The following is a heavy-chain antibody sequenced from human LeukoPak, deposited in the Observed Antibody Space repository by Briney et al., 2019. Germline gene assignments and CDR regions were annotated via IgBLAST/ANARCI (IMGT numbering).Heavy chain of an antibody. Sequence: SETLSLTCAVYGGSFSGYYWSWIRQPPGKGLEWIGSIYYSGSTYYNPSLKSRVTISVDTSKNQFSLKLSSVTAADTAVYYCARHVRGYSYGVGYWGQGTLVTVSS. CDR2: IYYSGST. V-gene: IGHV4-34*01. J-gene: IGHJ4*02. CDR3: ARHVRGYSYGVGY. D-gene: IGHD5-18*01. CDR1: GGSFSGYY.